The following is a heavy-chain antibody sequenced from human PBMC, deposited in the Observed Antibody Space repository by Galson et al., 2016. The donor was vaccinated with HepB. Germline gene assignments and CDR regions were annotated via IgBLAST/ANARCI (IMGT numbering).Heavy chain of an antibody. V-gene: IGHV3-9*01. CDR3: AKDLQGSGGIYEAFDS. D-gene: IGHD3-16*01. J-gene: IGHJ4*02. CDR1: GFTFDDYA. CDR2: ISWNTGTI. Sequence: SLRLSCAASGFTFDDYAMHWVRQAPGKGLEWVSGISWNTGTIGYADSVRGRCSNSRDNAKNSLYLQMHGLTAEDTAIYYCAKDLQGSGGIYEAFDSWGQGALVIVSS.